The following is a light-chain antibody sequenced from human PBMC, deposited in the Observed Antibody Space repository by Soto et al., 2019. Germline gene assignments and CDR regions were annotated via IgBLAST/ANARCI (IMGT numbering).Light chain of an antibody. CDR3: CPYAGSYTLGV. V-gene: IGLV2-11*01. CDR2: DVS. Sequence: QSVLTQPRSVSGSPGQSVTISCTGTSSDVGGYNYVSWYQQHPGKAPKLMIYDVSKRPSGVPDRFSGSKSGNTASLTISGLQAEDEADYYCCPYAGSYTLGVFGGGPQLTVL. CDR1: SSDVGGYNY. J-gene: IGLJ3*02.